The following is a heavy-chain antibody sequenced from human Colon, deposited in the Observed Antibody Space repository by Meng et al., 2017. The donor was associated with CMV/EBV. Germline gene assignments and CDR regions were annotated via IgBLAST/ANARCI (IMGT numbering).Heavy chain of an antibody. CDR1: GFPFSNYA. Sequence: GGSLRLSCAASGFPFSNYAIHWVRQAPGKGLEWVSVISYGGNKKAYADSVKGRFTISRDNSKNSLYLQMDNLRPADTGVYYCVRAGYGGFIKDAFDLWGQGALVTVSS. V-gene: IGHV3-30-3*01. D-gene: IGHD1-26*01. CDR2: ISYGGNKK. J-gene: IGHJ4*02. CDR3: VRAGYGGFIKDAFDL.